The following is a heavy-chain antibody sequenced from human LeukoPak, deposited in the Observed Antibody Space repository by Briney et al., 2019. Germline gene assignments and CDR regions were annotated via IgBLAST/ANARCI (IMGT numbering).Heavy chain of an antibody. J-gene: IGHJ5*02. D-gene: IGHD6-6*01. CDR3: ARQAARPGDNWFDP. CDR1: GGSISSSSYY. CDR2: IYYSGST. Sequence: SETLSLTCTVSGGSISSSSYYWGWIRQPPGKGLEWIGSIYYSGSTYYNPSLKSRVTISVDTSKNQFSLKLSSVTAADTAVYYCARQAARPGDNWFDPWGQGTLLTVSS. V-gene: IGHV4-39*01.